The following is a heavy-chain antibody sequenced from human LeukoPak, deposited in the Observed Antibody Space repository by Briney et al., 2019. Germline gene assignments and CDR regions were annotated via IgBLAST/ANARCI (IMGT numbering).Heavy chain of an antibody. J-gene: IGHJ4*02. CDR1: GFTFTDHY. Sequence: GPSVKVSCKASGFTFTDHYMNWVRQAPGQGLEWMGWINAKRGDTNYAQNFQDRVTMTRDTSISTVYMKLSRLTVDDTAVYYCARDHDWGVDNWGQGTLVAVSS. D-gene: IGHD7-27*01. V-gene: IGHV1-2*02. CDR3: ARDHDWGVDN. CDR2: INAKRGDT.